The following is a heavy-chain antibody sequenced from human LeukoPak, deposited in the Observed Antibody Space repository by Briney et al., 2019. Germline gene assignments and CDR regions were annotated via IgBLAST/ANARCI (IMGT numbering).Heavy chain of an antibody. CDR1: GFTFSSYA. CDR3: ARALDDAFDI. CDR2: ISYDGSNK. J-gene: IGHJ3*02. Sequence: GRSLRLSCAASGFTFSSYAMHWVRQAPGKGLEWVAVISYDGSNKYYADSVKGRFTISRDNSKNTLYLQMNSLRAEDTAVYYCARALDDAFDIWGQGTMVTVSS. V-gene: IGHV3-30-3*01. D-gene: IGHD1-1*01.